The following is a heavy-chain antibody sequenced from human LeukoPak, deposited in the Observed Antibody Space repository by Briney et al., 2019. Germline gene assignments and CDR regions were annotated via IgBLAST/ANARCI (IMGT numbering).Heavy chain of an antibody. D-gene: IGHD2-2*02. CDR3: AKEEGINCSSTSCYIWGEYYYYYMDV. CDR2: IHQHGSKE. Sequence: GGSLRLSCTTSGFNFRAYWMGWVRQAPGKGLEWVANIHQHGSKENYLDSVKGRFTISRDNSKNTLYLQMNSLRAEDTAVYYCAKEEGINCSSTSCYIWGEYYYYYMDVWGKGTTVTVSS. V-gene: IGHV3-7*01. CDR1: GFNFRAYW. J-gene: IGHJ6*03.